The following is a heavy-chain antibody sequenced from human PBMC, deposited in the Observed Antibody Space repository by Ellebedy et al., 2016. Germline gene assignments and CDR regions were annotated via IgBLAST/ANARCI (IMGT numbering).Heavy chain of an antibody. Sequence: GESLKISXAVSGFMFSNYAMSWVRQAPGKGLEWVSSISDSGGSTYYTNSVKGRFTISRDKSKNTLFMQMNSLRVEDTAVYYCAKSRLHGSGSSFDYWGQGTLVTVSS. CDR1: GFMFSNYA. CDR3: AKSRLHGSGSSFDY. J-gene: IGHJ4*02. D-gene: IGHD3-10*01. CDR2: ISDSGGST. V-gene: IGHV3-23*01.